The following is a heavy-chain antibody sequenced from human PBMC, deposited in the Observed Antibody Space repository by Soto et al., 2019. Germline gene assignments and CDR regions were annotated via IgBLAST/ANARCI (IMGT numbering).Heavy chain of an antibody. Sequence: ASVKVSCKASGYTFTSYAMHWVRQAPGQRLEWMGWINAGNGDTKYSQKFQGRVTITRDTSASTAYMELSSLRSEDTAVYYCARGVGSGLSDYWGQGTLVTVSS. CDR1: GYTFTSYA. CDR2: INAGNGDT. CDR3: ARGVGSGLSDY. V-gene: IGHV1-3*01. J-gene: IGHJ4*02. D-gene: IGHD1-26*01.